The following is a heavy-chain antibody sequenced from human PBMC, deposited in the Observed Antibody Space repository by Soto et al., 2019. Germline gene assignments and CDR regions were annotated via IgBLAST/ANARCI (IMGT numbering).Heavy chain of an antibody. CDR1: GGTFSSYA. V-gene: IGHV1-69*13. Sequence: SVKVSCKASGGTFSSYAISWVRQAPGQGLEWMGGIIPIFGTANYAQKFQGRVTITADESTSTAYMELSSLRSEDTAVSYCASAPSVPDTYYYDSTVFDPWGQGTLVTVSS. D-gene: IGHD3-22*01. CDR2: IIPIFGTA. J-gene: IGHJ5*02. CDR3: ASAPSVPDTYYYDSTVFDP.